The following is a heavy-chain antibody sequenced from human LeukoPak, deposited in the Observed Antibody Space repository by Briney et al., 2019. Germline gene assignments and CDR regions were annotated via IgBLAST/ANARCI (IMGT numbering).Heavy chain of an antibody. D-gene: IGHD6-13*01. Sequence: ASVKVSCKASGGTFSSYAISWVRQAPGQGLEWMGRIIPIFGIANYAQKFQGRVTITADKSTSTAYMELSSLRSEDTAVYYCASIPVAAAASGYWGQGTLVTVSS. CDR1: GGTFSSYA. J-gene: IGHJ4*02. CDR2: IIPIFGIA. CDR3: ASIPVAAAASGY. V-gene: IGHV1-69*04.